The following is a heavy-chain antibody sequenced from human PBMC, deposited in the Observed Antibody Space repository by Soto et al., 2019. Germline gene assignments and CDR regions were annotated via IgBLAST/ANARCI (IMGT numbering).Heavy chain of an antibody. D-gene: IGHD3-10*01. V-gene: IGHV3-30-3*01. CDR1: RFTSRDYP. CDR2: ISYDGSNK. J-gene: IGHJ4*02. CDR3: ASLSYGDFDY. Sequence: LRLSSAPSRFTSRDYPMHWVRHAPGKGLEWVAVISYDGSNKYYADSVKGRFTISRDNSKNTLYLQMNSLRAEDTAVYYCASLSYGDFDYWGQGTLVTVSS.